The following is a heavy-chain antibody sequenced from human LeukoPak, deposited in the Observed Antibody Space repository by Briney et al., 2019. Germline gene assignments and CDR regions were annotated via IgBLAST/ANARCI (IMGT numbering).Heavy chain of an antibody. CDR2: ISSSSSYI. Sequence: GGSLRLSCAGSGFTFSSYSMNWVRQAPGKGLEWVSSISSSSSYIYYADSVKGRFTISRDNAKNSLYLQMNSLRAEDTAVYYCARDPASIMITFGGVIAWGQGTLVTVSS. CDR1: GFTFSSYS. CDR3: ARDPASIMITFGGVIA. V-gene: IGHV3-21*01. J-gene: IGHJ4*02. D-gene: IGHD3-16*02.